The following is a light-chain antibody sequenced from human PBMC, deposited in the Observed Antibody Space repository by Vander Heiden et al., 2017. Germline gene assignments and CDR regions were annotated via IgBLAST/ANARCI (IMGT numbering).Light chain of an antibody. J-gene: IGKJ1*01. V-gene: IGKV1-5*03. CDR3: QQYNSYSPWT. CDR2: KAS. CDR1: QSISSW. Sequence: DIQMTQSPSTLSASVGDRVTITCRASQSISSWLAWYQQKPGKAPKLLIYKASSVESGVPAGFSGSGSGTEFTRTISRLQTDDFGTYYCQQYNSYSPWTFGRGTKVEI.